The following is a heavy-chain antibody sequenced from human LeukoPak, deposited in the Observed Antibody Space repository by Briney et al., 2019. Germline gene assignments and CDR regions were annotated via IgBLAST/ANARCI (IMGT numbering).Heavy chain of an antibody. D-gene: IGHD2-21*02. Sequence: PSETLSLTCTVSGGSISSYYWSWIRQPPGKGLEWIGYIYYSGSTNYNPSLKSRVTISVDTSKNQFSLKLSSVTAADTAVYYCAKDFRCGGDCYLFDYWGQGTLVTVSS. V-gene: IGHV4-59*01. CDR3: AKDFRCGGDCYLFDY. CDR2: IYYSGST. CDR1: GGSISSYY. J-gene: IGHJ4*02.